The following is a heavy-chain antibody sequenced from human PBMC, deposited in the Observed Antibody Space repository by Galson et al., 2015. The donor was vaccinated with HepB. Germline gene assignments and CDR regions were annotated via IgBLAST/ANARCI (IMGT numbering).Heavy chain of an antibody. CDR1: GFTFSQYA. V-gene: IGHV3-30*04. J-gene: IGHJ4*02. Sequence: SLRLSCAASGFTFSQYAMHWLRQAPDKGPEWVAMMSYDGSMKEYADSVQGRFTISRDDFRNTLYLQMHSLTPEDTAIYYCARRCSSGFFPDYWGQGTLVSVSS. CDR3: ARRCSSGFFPDY. CDR2: MSYDGSMK. D-gene: IGHD6-19*01.